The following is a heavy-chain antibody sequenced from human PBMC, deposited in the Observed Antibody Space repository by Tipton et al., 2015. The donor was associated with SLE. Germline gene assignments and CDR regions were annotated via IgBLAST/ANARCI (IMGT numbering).Heavy chain of an antibody. CDR1: GGSISSYY. D-gene: IGHD5-12*01. Sequence: TLSLTCTVSGGSISSYYWSWIRQPPGKGLEWIGYIYYSGSTNYNPSLKSRVTISVDTSKNQFSLKLSSVTAADTAVYYCARGVWLRQGHFDYWGQGTLVAVSS. J-gene: IGHJ4*02. CDR2: IYYSGST. V-gene: IGHV4-59*01. CDR3: ARGVWLRQGHFDY.